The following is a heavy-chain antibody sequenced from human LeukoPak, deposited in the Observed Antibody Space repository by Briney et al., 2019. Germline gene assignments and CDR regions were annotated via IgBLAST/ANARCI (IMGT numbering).Heavy chain of an antibody. Sequence: ASVKVSRTASGYTFTSYDINWVRQATGQGLEWMGWMNPNSGNTGYAQKFQGRVTMTRNTSISTAYMELSSLRSEDTAVYYCARDHLPHCSSTSCYTHYYGMDVWGQGTTVTVSS. D-gene: IGHD2-2*02. CDR1: GYTFTSYD. V-gene: IGHV1-8*01. CDR3: ARDHLPHCSSTSCYTHYYGMDV. CDR2: MNPNSGNT. J-gene: IGHJ6*02.